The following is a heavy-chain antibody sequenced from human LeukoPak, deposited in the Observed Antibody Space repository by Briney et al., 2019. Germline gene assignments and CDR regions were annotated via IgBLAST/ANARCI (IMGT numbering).Heavy chain of an antibody. Sequence: PSQTPSLTCAVSGGSISSGGYSWSWIRQPPGKGLEWIGYIYHSGSTYYNPSLKSRVTISVDRSKNQFSLKLSSVTAADTAVYYCARDEVSGVGGDYSSSSGYGMDVWGQGTTVTVSS. V-gene: IGHV4-30-2*01. CDR2: IYHSGST. CDR1: GGSISSGGYS. J-gene: IGHJ6*02. D-gene: IGHD6-6*01. CDR3: ARDEVSGVGGDYSSSSGYGMDV.